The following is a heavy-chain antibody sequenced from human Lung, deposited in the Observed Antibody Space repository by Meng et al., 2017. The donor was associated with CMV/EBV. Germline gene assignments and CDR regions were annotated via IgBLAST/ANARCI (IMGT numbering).Heavy chain of an antibody. V-gene: IGHV1-18*01. Sequence: ASAKVSCKASGYTFTSYGISWVRQAPGQGLEWMGWISAHNGNTNYAQKLQGRVTMTTDTSTSTAYMELRSLRSDDTAVYYCAGAAAAGTNWFDPWGQGTLVTVSS. CDR3: AGAAAAGTNWFDP. D-gene: IGHD6-13*01. CDR1: GYTFTSYG. J-gene: IGHJ5*02. CDR2: ISAHNGNT.